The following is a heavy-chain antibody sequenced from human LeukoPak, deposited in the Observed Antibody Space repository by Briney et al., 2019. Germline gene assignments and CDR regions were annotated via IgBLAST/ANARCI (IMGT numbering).Heavy chain of an antibody. V-gene: IGHV3-33*01. CDR2: IWYDGSNK. J-gene: IGHJ5*02. CDR3: ARDGTLTAGPFDP. D-gene: IGHD1-14*01. Sequence: GGSLRLSCAAPGXTFSSFGMHWLRQAPGKGLEWVAFIWYDGSNKYYADSVKGRFTISRDNSKNTLYLQMNSLRAEDTAVYYCARDGTLTAGPFDPWGRGTLVTVSS. CDR1: GXTFSSFG.